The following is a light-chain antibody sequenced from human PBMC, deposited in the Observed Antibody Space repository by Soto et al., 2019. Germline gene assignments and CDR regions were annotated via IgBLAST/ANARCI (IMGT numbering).Light chain of an antibody. Sequence: LTRPASGSGAPRDARSITRKGTSSDVGSYNRVSWYQQPPGTAPKLMIFEVSNRPSGVPDRFSGSKSGNTASLTISGLQAEDEADYYCSSYTTSSTYVFGTGTKVTVL. CDR2: EVS. J-gene: IGLJ1*01. V-gene: IGLV2-18*02. CDR1: SSDVGSYNR. CDR3: SSYTTSSTYV.